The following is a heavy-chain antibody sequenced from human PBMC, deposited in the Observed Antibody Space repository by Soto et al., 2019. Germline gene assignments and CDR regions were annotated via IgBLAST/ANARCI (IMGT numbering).Heavy chain of an antibody. CDR2: FYYSGST. D-gene: IGHD3-9*01. V-gene: IGHV4-39*01. Sequence: SETPFPPCTFPCCPISSSSYYWGWIRPPPGKGLEWIGSFYYSGSTYYNPSLKSRVTISVDTSKNQFSLKLSSVTAADTAVFFFASGPREFDWTRYYYYGMEVWGQGTTVTVSS. CDR3: ASGPREFDWTRYYYYGMEV. J-gene: IGHJ6*02. CDR1: CCPISSSSYY.